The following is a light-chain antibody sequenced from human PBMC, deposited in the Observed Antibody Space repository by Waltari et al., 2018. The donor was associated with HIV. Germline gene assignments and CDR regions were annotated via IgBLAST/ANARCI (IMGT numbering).Light chain of an antibody. Sequence: VMTQSPATLSVSPGDRTTLSCRASQSVRTKLAWYQQKPGQPPRLLIYGASNRATGIAARFSGSGSGTEFTLTINSLQSEDYAVYYCQQYDYWPPWTFGQGTKVEMK. CDR1: QSVRTK. V-gene: IGKV3-15*01. J-gene: IGKJ1*01. CDR3: QQYDYWPPWT. CDR2: GAS.